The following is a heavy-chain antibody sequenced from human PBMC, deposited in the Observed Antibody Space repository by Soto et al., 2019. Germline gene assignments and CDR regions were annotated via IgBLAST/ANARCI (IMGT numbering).Heavy chain of an antibody. CDR1: GGSITNYY. CDR3: ARNKHAGPYYYFMDV. V-gene: IGHV4-59*08. J-gene: IGHJ6*03. Sequence: SETLSLTCTVSGGSITNYYWSWMRQPPGKALEWIGYIYYSGSTNYNPSLKSRVTMSVDTSKNQFSLKLNSVTAADTALYYCARNKHAGPYYYFMDVWGKGTTVTVSS. CDR2: IYYSGST.